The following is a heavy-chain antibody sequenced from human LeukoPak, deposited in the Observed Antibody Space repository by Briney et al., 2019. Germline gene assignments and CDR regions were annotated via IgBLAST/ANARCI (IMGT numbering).Heavy chain of an antibody. CDR2: IKQDGREE. V-gene: IGHV3-7*05. Sequence: GGSLRLSCAASGFMFSNYWMSRVRHALGKGLERVSNIKQDGREEYYVDSLKGRFTISRDNAKNSLYLQMNRLRDEDTAVYYCATISQRSLDPWGQGTLVTVSS. CDR1: GFMFSNYW. CDR3: ATISQRSLDP. J-gene: IGHJ5*02.